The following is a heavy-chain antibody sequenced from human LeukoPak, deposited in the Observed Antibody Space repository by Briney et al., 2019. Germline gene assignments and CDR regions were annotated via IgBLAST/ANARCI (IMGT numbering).Heavy chain of an antibody. V-gene: IGHV3-7*01. CDR1: EFTFSNYW. CDR3: ARVAAAGNYYYGMDV. J-gene: IGHJ6*02. CDR2: IKQDGSEK. Sequence: GGSLRLSCAASEFTFSNYWMTWVRQAPGKGLEWVANIKQDGSEKYYADSVKGRFIISRDNAKNSLYLQMNSLRDEDTAVYYCARVAAAGNYYYGMDVWGQGATVTVSS. D-gene: IGHD6-13*01.